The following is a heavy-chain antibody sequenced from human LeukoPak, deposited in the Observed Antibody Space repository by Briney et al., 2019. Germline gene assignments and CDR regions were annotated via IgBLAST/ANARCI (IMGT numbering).Heavy chain of an antibody. Sequence: GALRLSCAASGFTFSSYAMSWVRQAPGRGLEWVSAISGSGGSTYYADSVKGRFTISRDNSKNTLYLQMNSLRAEDTAVYYCASLYSSSSNYFDYWGQGTLVTVSS. J-gene: IGHJ4*02. V-gene: IGHV3-23*01. D-gene: IGHD6-6*01. CDR2: ISGSGGST. CDR3: ASLYSSSSNYFDY. CDR1: GFTFSSYA.